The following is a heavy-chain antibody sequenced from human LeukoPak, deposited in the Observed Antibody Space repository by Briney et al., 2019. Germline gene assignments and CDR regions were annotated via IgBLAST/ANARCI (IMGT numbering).Heavy chain of an antibody. CDR1: GFTFSNAW. V-gene: IGHV3-48*01. Sequence: GGSLRLSCAASGFTFSNAWMNWVRQAPGKGLEWVSYISSTSSTIYYADSMKGRFTISRDNAKNSLYLQMNSLRAEDTAVYYCARDPPHGMDVWGQGTTVTVSS. J-gene: IGHJ6*02. CDR2: ISSTSSTI. CDR3: ARDPPHGMDV.